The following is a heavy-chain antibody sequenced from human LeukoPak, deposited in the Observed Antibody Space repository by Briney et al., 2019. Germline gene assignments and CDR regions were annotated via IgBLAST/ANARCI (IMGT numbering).Heavy chain of an antibody. V-gene: IGHV1-69*05. CDR1: GGTFSSYA. CDR2: IIPIFGTA. CDR3: ARSEWLLDFDY. J-gene: IGHJ4*02. Sequence: SVKVSCKASGGTFSSYAISWVRQAPGQGLEWMGGIIPIFGTANYAQKFQGWVTMTRDTSISTAYMELSRLRSDDTAVYYCARSEWLLDFDYWGQGTLVTVSS. D-gene: IGHD3-3*01.